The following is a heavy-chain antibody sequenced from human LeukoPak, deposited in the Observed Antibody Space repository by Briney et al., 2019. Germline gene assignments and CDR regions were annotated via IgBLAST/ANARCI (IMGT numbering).Heavy chain of an antibody. CDR1: GYTFTSYG. J-gene: IGHJ5*02. Sequence: ASVKVSCKASGYTFTSYGISWVRQAPGQGLEWMGWISAYNGNTNYAQKLQGRVTMTTDTSTSTAYMELRSLRSDDTAVYYCARVPRMGIVVVPAARPFDPWGQGILVTVSS. CDR3: ARVPRMGIVVVPAARPFDP. CDR2: ISAYNGNT. V-gene: IGHV1-18*01. D-gene: IGHD2-2*03.